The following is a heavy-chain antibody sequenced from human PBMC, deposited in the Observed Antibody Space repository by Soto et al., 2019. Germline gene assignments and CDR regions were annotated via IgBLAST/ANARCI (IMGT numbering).Heavy chain of an antibody. V-gene: IGHV3-30-3*01. CDR3: AIVLRFLEANAFDI. Sequence: QVQLVESGGGVVQPGRSLRLSCAASGFTFSSYAMHWVRQAPGKGLEWVAVISYEGSNKYYADSVKGRFTISRDNSKNTLYLQMNSLRAEDTAVYYCAIVLRFLEANAFDIWGQGTMVTVSS. D-gene: IGHD3-3*01. CDR2: ISYEGSNK. J-gene: IGHJ3*02. CDR1: GFTFSSYA.